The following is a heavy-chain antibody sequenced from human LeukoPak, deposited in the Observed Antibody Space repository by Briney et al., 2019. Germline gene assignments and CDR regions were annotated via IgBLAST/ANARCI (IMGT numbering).Heavy chain of an antibody. CDR1: GFTFTNYG. CDR3: TKVYNSDLSSDYYGMDV. CDR2: ISGGEVST. J-gene: IGHJ6*02. Sequence: GGPLRLSCAASGFTFTNYGMSYVRQAPGKGLECVSAISGGEVSTYYAVSVKGRFTIFRDNSKSTLSLQMTSRRGDDTALHYCTKVYNSDLSSDYYGMDVWGQGTTGTAS. D-gene: IGHD6-19*01. V-gene: IGHV3-23*01.